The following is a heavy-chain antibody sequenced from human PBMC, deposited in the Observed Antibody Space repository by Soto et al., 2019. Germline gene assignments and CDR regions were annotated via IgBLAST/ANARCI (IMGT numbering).Heavy chain of an antibody. J-gene: IGHJ3*01. CDR1: GFTISCKKY. CDR3: EKETSPNTYYAFDF. V-gene: IGHV3-23*01. Sequence: GGSLRLCFAAFGFTISCKKYVSWVRQTPGKGLEWFSSTSEDGVYTDYAASVKVRFTISRDNSKNTLYVQMTSLRAEDTALYYREKETSPNTYYAFDFWGQGTMVTVSS. CDR2: TSEDGVYT. D-gene: IGHD2-8*01.